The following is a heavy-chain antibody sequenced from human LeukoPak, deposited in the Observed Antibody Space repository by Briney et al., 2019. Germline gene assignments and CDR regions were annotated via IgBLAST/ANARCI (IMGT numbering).Heavy chain of an antibody. CDR2: ISAYNGNT. CDR3: ARGWDTGYYDSRGDY. CDR1: GYTFTSYG. D-gene: IGHD3-22*01. V-gene: IGHV1-18*01. J-gene: IGHJ4*02. Sequence: WASVKVSCKASGYTFTSYGISWVRQAPGQGLEWMGWISAYNGNTNYAQELQGRVTMTTDTSTSTAYMELRSLRSDDTAVYYCARGWDTGYYDSRGDYWGQGTLVTVSS.